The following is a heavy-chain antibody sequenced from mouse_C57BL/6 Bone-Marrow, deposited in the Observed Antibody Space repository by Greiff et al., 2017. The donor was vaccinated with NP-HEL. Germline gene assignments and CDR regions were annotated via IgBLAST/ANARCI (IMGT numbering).Heavy chain of an antibody. V-gene: IGHV5-6*01. D-gene: IGHD3-1*01. CDR3: ARGAKDYAMDY. CDR2: ISSGGSYT. Sequence: EVMLVESGGDLVKPGGSLKLSCAASGFTFSSYGMSWVRQTPDKRLEWVATISSGGSYTYYPDSVKGRFTISRDNAKNTLYLQMSSLKSEDTAMYYCARGAKDYAMDYWGQGTSVTVSS. J-gene: IGHJ4*01. CDR1: GFTFSSYG.